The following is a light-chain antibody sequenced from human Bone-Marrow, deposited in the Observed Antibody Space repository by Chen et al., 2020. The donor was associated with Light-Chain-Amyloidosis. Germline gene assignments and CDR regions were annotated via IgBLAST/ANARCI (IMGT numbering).Light chain of an antibody. Sequence: EIVLTHSPATLSLSPGERATLSCRAILSVSPYLDWYQQKPGKAPRLLIYAASNRATGIPARFSGSVSGTDFTLTISSLEPEDFAIYYCQQRSNWPWAFGQGTKVEI. CDR2: AAS. J-gene: IGKJ1*01. CDR3: QQRSNWPWA. V-gene: IGKV3-11*01. CDR1: LSVSPY.